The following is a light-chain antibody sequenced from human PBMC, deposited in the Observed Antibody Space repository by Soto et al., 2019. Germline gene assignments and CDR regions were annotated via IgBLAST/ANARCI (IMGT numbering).Light chain of an antibody. Sequence: QSVPTQPPSASGSPGQSVTISCTGTNSDGGGYKFVSWYQKHPGKVPKVIIFDVSKRPSGVPDRFSGSKSGNTGSLTVSGLQAEDEADYYCSSYAGGNRVVFGGGTKLTVL. CDR3: SSYAGGNRVV. V-gene: IGLV2-8*01. CDR2: DVS. CDR1: NSDGGGYKF. J-gene: IGLJ2*01.